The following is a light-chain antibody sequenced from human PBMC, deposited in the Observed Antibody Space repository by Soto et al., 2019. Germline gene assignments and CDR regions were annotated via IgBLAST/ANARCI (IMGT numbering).Light chain of an antibody. CDR1: SSDDGGYNY. CDR3: SSYTSSSTLYV. J-gene: IGLJ1*01. Sequence: QSVLTQPASVSGSPGQSITISCTGTSSDDGGYNYVSWYQQHPGKAPNLMIYEVSNRPSGVSNRFSGSKSGNTASLTISGLQAEDEADYYCSSYTSSSTLYVFGTGTKVTVL. CDR2: EVS. V-gene: IGLV2-14*01.